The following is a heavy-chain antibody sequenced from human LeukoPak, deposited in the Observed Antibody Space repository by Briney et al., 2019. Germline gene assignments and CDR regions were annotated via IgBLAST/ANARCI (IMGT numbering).Heavy chain of an antibody. CDR2: ITSDSVAT. CDR1: GFTFISRA. D-gene: IGHD2-8*01. Sequence: GGSLRLSYGSSGFTFISRAMNWLRQPPGKGLEWVSTITSDSVATYYADSVKGRFTISRDNSNNTLYLQLNSLRVEDTAIFHRAPREIDGVDWFDPWGQGTLVTVSS. J-gene: IGHJ5*02. CDR3: APREIDGVDWFDP. V-gene: IGHV3-23*01.